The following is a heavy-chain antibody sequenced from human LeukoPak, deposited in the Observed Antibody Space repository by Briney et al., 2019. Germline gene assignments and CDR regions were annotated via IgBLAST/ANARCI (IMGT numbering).Heavy chain of an antibody. CDR3: ARGRSKRDS. J-gene: IGHJ5*02. V-gene: IGHV4-30-2*01. Sequence: PSQTLSLTCTVSGGSISSGGYYWSWIRQPSGKGLEWIGEINHSGSSGITNYNPSLKSRVTISVDTSRKQFSLKLSSVTAADTAVYYCARGRSKRDSWGQGTLVTVSS. CDR1: GGSISSGGYY. CDR2: INHSGSSGIT.